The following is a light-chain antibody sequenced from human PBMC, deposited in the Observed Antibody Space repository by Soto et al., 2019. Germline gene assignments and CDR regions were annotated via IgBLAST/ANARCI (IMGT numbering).Light chain of an antibody. CDR2: EVS. V-gene: IGLV2-23*02. CDR3: CSYAGSSTHGV. J-gene: IGLJ1*01. Sequence: QSALTQPASVSGSPGQSITISCTGTSSDVGSYNLVSWYQQHPGKAPKLMIYEVSKRPSGVSNRFSGSKSGNTASLTISGLQAEDEADYYCCSYAGSSTHGVFGTGTKVTVL. CDR1: SSDVGSYNL.